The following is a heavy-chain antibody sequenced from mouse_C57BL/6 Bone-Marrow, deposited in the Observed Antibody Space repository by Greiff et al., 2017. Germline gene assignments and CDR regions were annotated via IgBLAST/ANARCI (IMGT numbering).Heavy chain of an antibody. CDR3: ASPLDYSNYDWYFDV. CDR2: IYPRSGNT. Sequence: VQLQQSGAELARPGASVKLSCKASGYTFTSYGISWVKQRTGQGLEWIGEIYPRSGNTYYNEKFKGKATLTADKSSSTAYMELRSLTSEDSAVYFCASPLDYSNYDWYFDVWGTGTTVTVSS. J-gene: IGHJ1*03. CDR1: GYTFTSYG. D-gene: IGHD2-5*01. V-gene: IGHV1-81*01.